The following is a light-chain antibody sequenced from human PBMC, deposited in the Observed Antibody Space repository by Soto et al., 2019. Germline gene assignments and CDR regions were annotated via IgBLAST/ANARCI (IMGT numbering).Light chain of an antibody. CDR1: QSVTSNY. CDR2: GIS. V-gene: IGKV3-20*01. CDR3: QQYTDWPLT. J-gene: IGKJ1*01. Sequence: VMTQSPATLSVSPGERATLSCRASQSVTSNYLAWYQQKPGQAPRLLIYGISTRATGVPDRFSGSGSGTDFTLTISRLEPEDFAVYYCQQYTDWPLTFGQGTKVDIK.